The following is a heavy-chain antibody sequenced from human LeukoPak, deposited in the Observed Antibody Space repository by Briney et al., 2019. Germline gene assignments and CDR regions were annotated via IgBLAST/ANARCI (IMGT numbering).Heavy chain of an antibody. D-gene: IGHD6-6*01. CDR2: IYSGGST. Sequence: GGSLRLSCGASGFTVSTNYMSWVRQAPGKGLEWVSIIYSGGSTYYADSVKGRFTITRDNNKNTLYLQMNSLRAEDTAVYYCASYRYGSSFAFDIWGQGTMVTVSS. CDR1: GFTVSTNY. V-gene: IGHV3-66*01. CDR3: ASYRYGSSFAFDI. J-gene: IGHJ3*02.